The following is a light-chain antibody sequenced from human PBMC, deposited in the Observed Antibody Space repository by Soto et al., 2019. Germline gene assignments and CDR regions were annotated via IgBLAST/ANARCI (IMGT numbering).Light chain of an antibody. Sequence: DLQMTQSPSTESASVGARVSITCRASQSVGNWLAWYQHKPGKAPKLLIYDVSSLESGLPSRFSGSGSGTEFILTISSLQPDDFATYYCQQYDSYSWTFGQGTKV. J-gene: IGKJ1*01. CDR1: QSVGNW. V-gene: IGKV1-5*01. CDR3: QQYDSYSWT. CDR2: DVS.